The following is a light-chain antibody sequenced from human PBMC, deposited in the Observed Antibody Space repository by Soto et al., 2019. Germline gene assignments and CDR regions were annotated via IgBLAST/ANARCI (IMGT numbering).Light chain of an antibody. V-gene: IGKV3-20*01. CDR3: QQYGSSGT. J-gene: IGKJ1*01. Sequence: EILLTQSPGTLSLSPGERATLSCRASQSVSNNYLAWYQQKPGQAPRLLIYGASNRATGIPDRFSGSGSGTDFTLTISRMAPEDFAVYYCQQYGSSGTFGQGTKVDIK. CDR1: QSVSNNY. CDR2: GAS.